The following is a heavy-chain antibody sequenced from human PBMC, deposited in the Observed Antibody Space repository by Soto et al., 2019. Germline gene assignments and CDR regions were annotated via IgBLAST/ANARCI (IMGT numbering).Heavy chain of an antibody. D-gene: IGHD4-17*01. CDR1: GYIFINYY. V-gene: IGHV1-46*01. Sequence: QVQLVQSGAEVKKPGASVKVSCKASGYIFINYYIHWVRQAPGQGLEWMGIINPSGGSTTYAQKFQDRGTMNRDTSTSTVYMELSSLRSEDTAVYYCARAVTGGDMDVWGQGTTVIVSS. J-gene: IGHJ6*02. CDR3: ARAVTGGDMDV. CDR2: INPSGGST.